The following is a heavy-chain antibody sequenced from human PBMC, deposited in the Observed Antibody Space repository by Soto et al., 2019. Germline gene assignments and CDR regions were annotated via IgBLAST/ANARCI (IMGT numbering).Heavy chain of an antibody. CDR3: TRSGFGGRGVTTMDV. V-gene: IGHV4-39*01. J-gene: IGHJ6*02. CDR2: IYSSGST. Sequence: XERLSLPCTVSGGSIGGRNYFWGWIRQSPGTGLEWLGTIYSSGSTYYNPSLKSRITMSLDTSKNQFSLYLGSVSAADTAVYYCTRSGFGGRGVTTMDVWGPGTTCTASS. CDR1: GGSIGGRNYF. D-gene: IGHD3-10*01.